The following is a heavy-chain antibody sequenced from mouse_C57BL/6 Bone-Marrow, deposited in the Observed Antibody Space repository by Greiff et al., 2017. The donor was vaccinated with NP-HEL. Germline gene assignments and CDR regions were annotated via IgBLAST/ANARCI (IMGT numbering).Heavy chain of an antibody. CDR1: GYTFTSYW. J-gene: IGHJ2*01. CDR2: IDPSDSYT. CDR3: ARNYFDY. Sequence: VQLQQPGAELVKPGASVKLSCKASGYTFTSYWMQWVKQRPGQGLAWIGEIDPSDSYTNYNQKFKGKATLTVDTSSSTAYMQLSSLTSEDSAVYYCARNYFDYWGQGTTLTVSS. V-gene: IGHV1-50*01.